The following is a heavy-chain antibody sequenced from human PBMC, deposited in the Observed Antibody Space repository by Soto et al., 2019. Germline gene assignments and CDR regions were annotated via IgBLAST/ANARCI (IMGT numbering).Heavy chain of an antibody. CDR2: IWYDGSNK. V-gene: IGHV3-33*01. D-gene: IGHD3-22*01. Sequence: GGSLRLSCAASGFTFSSYGMHWVRQAPGKGLEWVAVIWYDGSNKYYADSDKGRFTISRDNSKNTLYLQMNSLRVEDTAVYYCAREGYYDRSGYYNFDYWGQGTLVTVSS. J-gene: IGHJ4*02. CDR3: AREGYYDRSGYYNFDY. CDR1: GFTFSSYG.